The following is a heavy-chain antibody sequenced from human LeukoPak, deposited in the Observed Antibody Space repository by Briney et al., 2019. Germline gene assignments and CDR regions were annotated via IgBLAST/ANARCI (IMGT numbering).Heavy chain of an antibody. V-gene: IGHV3-11*01. D-gene: IGHD6-6*01. Sequence: KTGGSLRLSCAASGFTLSDYYMSWIRQAPGKGLEWVSYITSSGSTIYYADSMKGRFTISRDNAKHSLFLQLDSLRAEDTAVYYCARIGRPAAFDIWGQGTLVIVSS. CDR1: GFTLSDYY. CDR3: ARIGRPAAFDI. CDR2: ITSSGSTI. J-gene: IGHJ3*02.